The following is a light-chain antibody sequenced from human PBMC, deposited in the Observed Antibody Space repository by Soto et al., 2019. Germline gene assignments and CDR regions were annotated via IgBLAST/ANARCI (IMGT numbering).Light chain of an antibody. J-gene: IGLJ3*02. CDR1: NIGSKS. CDR3: QVWDSSSDWV. Sequence: SYELTQPPSVSVAPGKTARITCGGNNIGSKSVHWYQQKPGQAPVLVIYYDSDRPSGIPERFSGSNSGNTATLTISRVEAGDEADYYCQVWDSSSDWVFGGGTKLTV. V-gene: IGLV3-21*04. CDR2: YDS.